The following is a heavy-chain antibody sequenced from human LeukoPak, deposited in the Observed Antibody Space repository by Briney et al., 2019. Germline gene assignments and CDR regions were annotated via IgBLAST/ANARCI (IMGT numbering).Heavy chain of an antibody. CDR1: GYTFTSYG. J-gene: IGHJ6*03. CDR2: ISAYNGNT. V-gene: IGHV1-18*01. Sequence: GASVKVSCKASGYTFTSYGISWVRQAPGQGLEWMGWISAYNGNTNYAQKLQGRVTMTTDTSTSTAYMELRSLRSDDTAVYYCARDTYDSSGYYSYYYYYMDVWGKGATVTVSS. CDR3: ARDTYDSSGYYSYYYYYMDV. D-gene: IGHD3-22*01.